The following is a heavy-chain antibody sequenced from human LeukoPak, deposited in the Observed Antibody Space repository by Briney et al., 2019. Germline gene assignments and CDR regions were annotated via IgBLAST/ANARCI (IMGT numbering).Heavy chain of an antibody. Sequence: SVKVSCKASGGTFSSYTISWVRQAPGQGLEWMGRIIPILGIANYAQKFQGRVTITADKSTSTAYMELRSLRSGDTAVYYCARSDYYDSSGYYLSFDYWGQGTLVTVSS. D-gene: IGHD3-22*01. V-gene: IGHV1-69*02. CDR1: GGTFSSYT. CDR2: IIPILGIA. CDR3: ARSDYYDSSGYYLSFDY. J-gene: IGHJ4*02.